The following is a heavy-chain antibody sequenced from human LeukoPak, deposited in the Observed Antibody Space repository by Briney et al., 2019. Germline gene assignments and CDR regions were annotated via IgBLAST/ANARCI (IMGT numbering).Heavy chain of an antibody. CDR1: GFTFSSYE. Sequence: GGSLRLSCAASGFTFSSYEMNWVRQAPGKGLEWVSYISSSGSTIYYADSVKGRFTISRDNSKNTLYLQMDSLRAEDTAVYYCAKDCVYYYDSSGPYYFDYWGQGTLVTVSS. CDR2: ISSSGSTI. CDR3: AKDCVYYYDSSGPYYFDY. V-gene: IGHV3-48*03. D-gene: IGHD3-22*01. J-gene: IGHJ4*02.